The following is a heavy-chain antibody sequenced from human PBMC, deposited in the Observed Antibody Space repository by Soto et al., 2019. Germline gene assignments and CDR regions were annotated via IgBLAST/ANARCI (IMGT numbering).Heavy chain of an antibody. CDR3: ARGRYCSGGSCYSARAGYYFDY. CDR1: GGSISSYY. Sequence: QVQLQESGPGLVKPSETLSLTCTVSGGSISSYYWSWIRQPPGKGLEWIGYIYYSGSTNYNPSLKRRVTISVDTSKNQFSLKLSSVTAADTAVYYCARGRYCSGGSCYSARAGYYFDYWGQGTLVTVSS. J-gene: IGHJ4*02. D-gene: IGHD2-15*01. V-gene: IGHV4-59*01. CDR2: IYYSGST.